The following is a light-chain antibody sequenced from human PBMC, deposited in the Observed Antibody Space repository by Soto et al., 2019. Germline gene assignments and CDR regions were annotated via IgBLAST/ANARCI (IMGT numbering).Light chain of an antibody. Sequence: EIVMTQSPATLSVSPGESATLSCRASQSVNNDLVWYQQTPGQAPRLLIYAASTRATGIPARSRGSGSGTEFTLTISSLQSEDFAVYYCQQYNKWPRTFGPGTTVDVK. V-gene: IGKV3-15*01. CDR2: AAS. J-gene: IGKJ3*01. CDR1: QSVNND. CDR3: QQYNKWPRT.